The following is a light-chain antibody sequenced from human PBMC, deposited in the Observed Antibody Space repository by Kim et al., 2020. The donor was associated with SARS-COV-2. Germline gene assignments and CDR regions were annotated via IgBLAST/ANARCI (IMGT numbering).Light chain of an antibody. CDR1: SSDIGSNND. CDR2: NVS. J-gene: IGLJ3*02. Sequence: GQSITISCTGTSSDIGSNNDVCWYQQHPGKAPKVMLYNVSVRPAGVSGRFSGSKSGKTASLFISGLQPEDEADYYCSSFTTSTTWVFGRGTQLTVL. CDR3: SSFTTSTTWV. V-gene: IGLV2-14*04.